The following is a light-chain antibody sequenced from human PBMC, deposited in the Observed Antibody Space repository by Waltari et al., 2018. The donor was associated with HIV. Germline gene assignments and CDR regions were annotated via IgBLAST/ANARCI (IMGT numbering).Light chain of an antibody. V-gene: IGLV1-51*01. CDR2: DDT. CDR3: ATWDSSLNALL. CDR1: TSNIGYNL. J-gene: IGLJ2*01. Sequence: QSVLTQPPSVSATPGQRVTISCSGRTSNIGYNLVSWYQHIPGTAPHLLIYDDTERPSGIPDLFSGSRSGTSATLGITGLQTGDEADYYCATWDSSLNALLFGGGTKLTAL.